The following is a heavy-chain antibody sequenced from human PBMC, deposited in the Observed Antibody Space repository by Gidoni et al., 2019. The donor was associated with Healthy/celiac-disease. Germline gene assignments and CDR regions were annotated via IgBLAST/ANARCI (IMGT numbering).Heavy chain of an antibody. Sequence: EVQLVESGGGLVQPGRSLRLSCAASGFNFDDYAMHWVRQAPGKGLEWGSGISWNSGSIGYEDSVKGRFTISRDNAKNSLYLQMNSLRAEDTAVYYCAKDTGLGYCSGGSCYDAFDIWGQGTMVTVSS. V-gene: IGHV3-9*01. CDR1: GFNFDDYA. CDR2: ISWNSGSI. D-gene: IGHD2-15*01. J-gene: IGHJ3*02. CDR3: AKDTGLGYCSGGSCYDAFDI.